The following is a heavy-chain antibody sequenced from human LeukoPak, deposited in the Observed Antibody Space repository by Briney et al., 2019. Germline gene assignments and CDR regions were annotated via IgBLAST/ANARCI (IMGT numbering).Heavy chain of an antibody. Sequence: SETLSLTCTVSGGSISSYYWSWIRQPPGKGLEWLGYIYYSGSTNYNPSLKSRVTISVDTSKNQFSLKLSSVTAADTAVYYCARVGVAGTQPTFDYWGQGTLVTVSS. CDR1: GGSISSYY. V-gene: IGHV4-59*01. CDR3: ARVGVAGTQPTFDY. J-gene: IGHJ4*02. CDR2: IYYSGST. D-gene: IGHD6-19*01.